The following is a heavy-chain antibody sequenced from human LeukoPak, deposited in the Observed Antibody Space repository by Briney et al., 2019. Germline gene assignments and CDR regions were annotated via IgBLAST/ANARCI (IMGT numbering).Heavy chain of an antibody. CDR1: GGSTSNSF. CDR2: IYTDGST. J-gene: IGHJ4*02. V-gene: IGHV4-4*07. Sequence: SETLSLTCTVSGGSTSNSFWSWIRQPAGKGLEWIGRIYTDGSTNSNPSLRSRLTMSLDTSKNQFSLKLTSVTAAVTAVYFCATAPSGCGGTCAFDYWGQGTLVTASS. CDR3: ATAPSGCGGTCAFDY. D-gene: IGHD2-15*01.